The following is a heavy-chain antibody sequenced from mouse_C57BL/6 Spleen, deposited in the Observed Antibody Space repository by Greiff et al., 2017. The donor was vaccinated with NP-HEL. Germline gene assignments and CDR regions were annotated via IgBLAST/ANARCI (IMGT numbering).Heavy chain of an antibody. Sequence: VQLQQSGPELVKPGASVKIPCKASGYTFTDYNMDWVKQSHGKSLEWIGDINPNNGGTIYNQKFKGKATLTVDKSSSTAYMELRSLTSEDTAVYYCARRCGNYLGYFDYWGQGTTLTVSS. CDR3: ARRCGNYLGYFDY. D-gene: IGHD2-1*01. CDR1: GYTFTDYN. CDR2: INPNNGGT. V-gene: IGHV1-18*01. J-gene: IGHJ2*01.